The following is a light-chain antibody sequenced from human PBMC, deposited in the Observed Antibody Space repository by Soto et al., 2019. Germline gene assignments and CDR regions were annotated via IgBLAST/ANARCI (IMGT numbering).Light chain of an antibody. CDR2: YAS. CDR3: QQSDDLPYA. J-gene: IGKJ2*01. Sequence: IQMTQSPSLLSASVGDRVTITCQATQDIRKYLNWYQQTPGKAPKLLIYYASSLETGVPPRFSGSGSGTYFTFTISSLQPEDLATYYCQQSDDLPYAFGQGTKLEIK. CDR1: QDIRKY. V-gene: IGKV1-33*01.